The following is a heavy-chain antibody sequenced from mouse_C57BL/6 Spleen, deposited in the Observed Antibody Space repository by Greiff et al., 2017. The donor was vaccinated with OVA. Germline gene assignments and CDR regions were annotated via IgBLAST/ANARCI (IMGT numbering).Heavy chain of an antibody. J-gene: IGHJ3*01. Sequence: VQLQQSGPELVKPGASVKISCKASGYTFTDYYMNWVKQSHGKSLEWIGDINPNNGGTSYNQKFKGKATLTVDQSSSTAYLELRSLTSEDSAVYYCARGGEGFAYWGQGTLVTVSA. V-gene: IGHV1-26*01. CDR1: GYTFTDYY. CDR2: INPNNGGT. CDR3: ARGGEGFAY.